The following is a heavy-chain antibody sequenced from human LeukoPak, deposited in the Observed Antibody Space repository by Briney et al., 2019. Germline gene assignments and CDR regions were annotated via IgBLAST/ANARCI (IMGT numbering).Heavy chain of an antibody. CDR2: ISAYNGNT. D-gene: IGHD1-1*01. J-gene: IGHJ4*02. V-gene: IGHV1-18*01. CDR3: ARDTNNWNDAEFDY. Sequence: GASVKVSCKASGYTFTSYGISWVRQAPGQGLEWVGWISAYNGNTNYAQKLQGRVTMTTDTSTSTAYMELRSLRSDDTAVYYYARDTNNWNDAEFDYWGQGTLVTVSS. CDR1: GYTFTSYG.